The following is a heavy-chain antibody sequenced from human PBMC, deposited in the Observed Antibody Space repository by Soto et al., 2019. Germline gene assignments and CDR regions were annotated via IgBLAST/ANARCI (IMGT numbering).Heavy chain of an antibody. CDR1: GFNVSSNY. CDR2: IYSGGST. D-gene: IGHD3-10*01. J-gene: IGHJ6*03. CDR3: ARDSVFWFGELNYMDV. V-gene: IGHV3-66*01. Sequence: EVPLVESGGGLVQPGRSLRLSCAVSGFNVSSNYMSWVRQAPGKGLEWVSVIYSGGSTYYAGSVKGRFTISRDTSKNALYLQMNSLRAEDTAVYYCARDSVFWFGELNYMDVWGKGTTVIVSS.